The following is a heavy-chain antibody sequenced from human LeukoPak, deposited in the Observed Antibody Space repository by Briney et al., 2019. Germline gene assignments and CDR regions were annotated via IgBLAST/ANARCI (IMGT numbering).Heavy chain of an antibody. J-gene: IGHJ5*02. D-gene: IGHD2-2*02. CDR3: ARDRCSSTSCYNTPNWFDP. CDR1: GGTFSSYA. V-gene: IGHV1-69*04. CDR2: IIPILGIA. Sequence: SVKVSRKASGGTFSSYAISWVRQAPGQGLEWMGRIIPILGIANYAQKFQGRVTITADKSTSTAYVELNSLRSEDTAFYHCARDRCSSTSCYNTPNWFDPWGQGTLVTVSS.